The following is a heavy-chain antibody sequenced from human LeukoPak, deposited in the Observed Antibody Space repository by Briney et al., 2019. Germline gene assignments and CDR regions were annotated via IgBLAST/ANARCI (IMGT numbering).Heavy chain of an antibody. CDR1: GLTFTSYG. J-gene: IGHJ6*02. Sequence: PGRSLRLSCAAPGLTFTSYGMHWVRQAPGKGLEWVAVIWYDGSNKYYADSVKGRFTISRDNSKNTLYLQLNSLRAEDTAVYYCARPLRDFYSSVPDYYYYYGMDVWGQGTTVTVSS. CDR2: IWYDGSNK. D-gene: IGHD6-19*01. CDR3: ARPLRDFYSSVPDYYYYYGMDV. V-gene: IGHV3-33*01.